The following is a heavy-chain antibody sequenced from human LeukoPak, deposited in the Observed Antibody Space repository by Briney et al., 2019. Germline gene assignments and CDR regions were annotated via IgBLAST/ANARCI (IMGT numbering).Heavy chain of an antibody. V-gene: IGHV3-23*01. CDR3: AKDQYRDYFRGADY. CDR2: IRGDGATK. CDR1: GFTFSTYA. J-gene: IGHJ4*02. D-gene: IGHD2/OR15-2a*01. Sequence: GGSLRLSCAASGFTFSTYAMTWVRQAPGKGLEWVSAIRGDGATKFYADSVKGRFTVSRDNSKNTVYLQMNSLRAEDTAVYYCAKDQYRDYFRGADYRGQGTLVTVSS.